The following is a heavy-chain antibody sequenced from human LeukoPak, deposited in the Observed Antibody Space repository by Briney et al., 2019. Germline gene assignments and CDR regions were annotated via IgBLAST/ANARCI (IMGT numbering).Heavy chain of an antibody. J-gene: IGHJ4*02. D-gene: IGHD3-22*01. CDR2: ISGSGGGA. Sequence: PGGSLRLSCAASGFTFSSYAMSWVRQAPGKGLEWVSAISGSGGGAYYADSVKGRFTISRDNSKNTLYLQMNSLRAEDTAVYYCAKEHYDSSGHADYWGQGTLVTVSS. CDR1: GFTFSSYA. CDR3: AKEHYDSSGHADY. V-gene: IGHV3-23*01.